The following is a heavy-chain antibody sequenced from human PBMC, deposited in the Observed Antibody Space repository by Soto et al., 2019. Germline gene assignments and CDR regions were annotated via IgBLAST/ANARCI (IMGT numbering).Heavy chain of an antibody. D-gene: IGHD6-19*01. Sequence: QHQLVQSGGEVKKPGASVKVSCKASGYSFTNYGITWVRQAPGQGFEWMGWISAYNGDTNYAQKLQGRVTMTTDASTSTAYLELRSLRSDDTAVYYCARDRGVAPPVAGNTHYYYYMDVWAKGTTVTVSS. J-gene: IGHJ6*03. CDR1: GYSFTNYG. CDR2: ISAYNGDT. CDR3: ARDRGVAPPVAGNTHYYYYMDV. V-gene: IGHV1-18*01.